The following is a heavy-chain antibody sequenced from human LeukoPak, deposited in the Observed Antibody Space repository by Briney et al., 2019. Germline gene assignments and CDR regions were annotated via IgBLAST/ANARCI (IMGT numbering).Heavy chain of an antibody. J-gene: IGHJ6*02. V-gene: IGHV3-30*18. CDR3: AKELRIRAHYCYYGMDV. Sequence: PGSSLRLSCAASGFTFSSYGMHWVRQAPGKGLEWVAVISYDGSNKYYADSVKGRFTISRDNSKNTLYLQMNSLRAEDTAVYYCAKELRIRAHYCYYGMDVWGQGTTVTVSS. D-gene: IGHD2-15*01. CDR2: ISYDGSNK. CDR1: GFTFSSYG.